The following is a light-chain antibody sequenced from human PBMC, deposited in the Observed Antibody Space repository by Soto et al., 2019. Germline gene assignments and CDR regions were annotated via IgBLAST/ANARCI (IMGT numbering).Light chain of an antibody. CDR2: EVS. J-gene: IGLJ1*01. CDR3: LSKTSTISYV. Sequence: SALTQPASVSGSPGQSIAISCTGTTSDVGGYNYVSWYQQHPGKVPKLLIHEVSNRPSGVSNRFSGSKSGNTASLTISGLQAEDEADYYCLSKTSTISYVFGTGTKV. CDR1: TSDVGGYNY. V-gene: IGLV2-14*01.